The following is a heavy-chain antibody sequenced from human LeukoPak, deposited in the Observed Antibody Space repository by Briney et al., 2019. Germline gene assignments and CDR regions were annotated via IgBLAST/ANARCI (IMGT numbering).Heavy chain of an antibody. Sequence: ASVKVSCKTSGYTFTGYDINWVRQAAGQGFEWMGWMHPNSGDTGYAHNLQGRITITRDSSTATVFMELSSLRSADTAVYFCARDGLYCTNGVCSSDIWGQGTLVTVSS. J-gene: IGHJ3*02. CDR2: MHPNSGDT. D-gene: IGHD2-8*01. CDR3: ARDGLYCTNGVCSSDI. V-gene: IGHV1-8*01. CDR1: GYTFTGYD.